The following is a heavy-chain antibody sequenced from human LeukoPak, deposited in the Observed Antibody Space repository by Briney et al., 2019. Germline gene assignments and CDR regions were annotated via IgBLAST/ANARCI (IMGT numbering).Heavy chain of an antibody. J-gene: IGHJ6*03. CDR1: GGSISSYY. Sequence: SETLSLTCTVSGGSISSYYWSWIRQPAGKGLEWIGRIYTSGSTNYNPSLKSRVTMSVDTSKNQFSLKLSSVTAADTAVYYCARHGLYSSGWRSPGTNYYYYYMDVWGKGTTVTISS. CDR2: IYTSGST. V-gene: IGHV4-4*07. CDR3: ARHGLYSSGWRSPGTNYYYYYMDV. D-gene: IGHD6-19*01.